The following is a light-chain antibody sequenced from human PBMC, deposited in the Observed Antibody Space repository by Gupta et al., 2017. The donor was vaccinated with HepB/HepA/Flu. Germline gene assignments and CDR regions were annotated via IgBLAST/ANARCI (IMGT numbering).Light chain of an antibody. Sequence: DIVLTQTPLSLSVTPGQPASISCTSSQSLLHSDGKTYLYGYLQKPGQPAPLLIYEVSNRFSGVLARSIGSRSGTEYTLNISRVQAEDDLVEYCMQRLQRSPITFGQGTQLEIK. J-gene: IGKJ5*01. CDR1: QSLLHSDGKTY. V-gene: IGKV2D-29*01. CDR2: EVS. CDR3: MQRLQRSPIT.